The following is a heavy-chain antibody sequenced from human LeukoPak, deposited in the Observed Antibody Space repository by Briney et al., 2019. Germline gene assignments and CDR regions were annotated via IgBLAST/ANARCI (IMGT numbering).Heavy chain of an antibody. V-gene: IGHV3-53*01. J-gene: IGHJ6*02. CDR3: ASDFGEYYYYGMDV. CDR2: IYSGGST. CDR1: GFTYSSYA. D-gene: IGHD3-10*01. Sequence: GGSLRLSCAASGFTYSSYAMSWVRQAPGKGLEWVSVIYSGGSTYYADSVKGRFTISRDNSKNTLYLQMNSLRAEDTAVYYCASDFGEYYYYGMDVWGQGTMVTVSS.